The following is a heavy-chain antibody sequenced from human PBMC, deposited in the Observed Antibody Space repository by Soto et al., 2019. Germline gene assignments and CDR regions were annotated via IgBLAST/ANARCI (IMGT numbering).Heavy chain of an antibody. J-gene: IGHJ2*01. CDR3: AQVLRWLLGYWNSDL. CDR2: IVVGSGDT. CDR1: GFTFTTSA. V-gene: IGHV1-58*01. Sequence: QMQMVQSGPEVKKPGTSVKVSCKASGFTFTTSAVLWMRQARGQRLEWIGWIVVGSGDTNYAQKFQERVTITRDMSAGTFYVELSTLRAEDTAVHYCAQVLRWLLGYWNSDLWGRGALFTVSS. D-gene: IGHD3-22*01.